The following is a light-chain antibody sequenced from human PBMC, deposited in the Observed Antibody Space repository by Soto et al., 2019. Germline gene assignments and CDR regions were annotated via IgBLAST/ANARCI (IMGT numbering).Light chain of an antibody. CDR1: SSNIGNNY. J-gene: IGLJ2*01. Sequence: QSVLTQPPSVSAAPGQKVTISCSGSSSNIGNNYVSWYQQLPGTAPKLLIYDTIRRPSGIPDRFSGSKSGTSATLDITGLQTGDEADYYCGMWDSSLRLVVFGGGTKX. CDR2: DTI. V-gene: IGLV1-51*01. CDR3: GMWDSSLRLVV.